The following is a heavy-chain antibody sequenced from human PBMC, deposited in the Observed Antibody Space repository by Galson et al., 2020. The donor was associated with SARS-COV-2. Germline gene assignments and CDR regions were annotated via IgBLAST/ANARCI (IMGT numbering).Heavy chain of an antibody. V-gene: IGHV4-59*01. CDR3: ARVGGNDGWNWFDP. Sequence: ETLSLTSSVSGGSMSKYYWSWIRQSPGKGLEWIGNIYYSGGTKSNPPPKSRVSMSVDTSENQFSLKLNSVTAAGTAVYYCARVGGNDGWNWFDPWGQGTLVTVSS. CDR2: IYYSGGT. J-gene: IGHJ5*02. D-gene: IGHD1-1*01. CDR1: GGSMSKYY.